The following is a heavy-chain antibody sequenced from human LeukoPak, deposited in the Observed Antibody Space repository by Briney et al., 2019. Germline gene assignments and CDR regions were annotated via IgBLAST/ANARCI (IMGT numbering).Heavy chain of an antibody. J-gene: IGHJ4*02. CDR1: GYTFTIYD. CDR2: MNPNSGNT. Sequence: GASVKVSCKASGYTFTIYDHNWVRQATGQGLEWMGWMNPNSGNTGYAQKFQGRVTMTRNTSISTAYMELSSLRSEDTAVYYCARRGWPHDYGDYWVDYWGQGTLVTLPS. V-gene: IGHV1-8*01. D-gene: IGHD4-17*01. CDR3: ARRGWPHDYGDYWVDY.